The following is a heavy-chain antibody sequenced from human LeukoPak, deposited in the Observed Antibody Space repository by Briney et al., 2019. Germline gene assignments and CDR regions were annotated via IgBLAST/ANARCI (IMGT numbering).Heavy chain of an antibody. D-gene: IGHD3-10*01. J-gene: IGHJ3*01. V-gene: IGHV3-74*01. CDR2: SKYDGSTK. Sequence: AGGSLRLSCEASGFSLSGSWMHWVRQAPGKGLMWVSQSKYDGSTKSYAASVRGRFTISRDNAKNTLYLHMDSLRAEDTAVYYCAGSDYFHNWGQGTMVVVSA. CDR1: GFSLSGSW. CDR3: AGSDYFHN.